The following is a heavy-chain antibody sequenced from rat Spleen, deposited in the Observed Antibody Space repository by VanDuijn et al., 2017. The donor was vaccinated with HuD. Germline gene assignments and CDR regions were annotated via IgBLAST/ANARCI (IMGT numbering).Heavy chain of an antibody. J-gene: IGHJ2*01. Sequence: QVQLKESGPGLVQPSQTLSLTCTVSGFSLTSYHVSWVRQPPGKGLEWMGVIGTGGSTAYNSLLKSRLSITRDISESQVFLKMASLQTTDTATYYWVRANRESYAHFDHWGQGVMVTVSS. CDR1: GFSLTSYH. CDR3: VRANRESYAHFDH. D-gene: IGHD1-12*01. V-gene: IGHV2-43*01. CDR2: IGTGGST.